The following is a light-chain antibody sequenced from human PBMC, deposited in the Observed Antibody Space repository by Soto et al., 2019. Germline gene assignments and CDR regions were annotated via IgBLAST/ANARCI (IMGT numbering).Light chain of an antibody. J-gene: IGKJ1*01. CDR1: QSVSSN. CDR3: QQYDGSPRT. CDR2: GAS. V-gene: IGKV3-20*01. Sequence: DIVLTQSPATLSAFPGDRVTLSCRASQSVSSNLAWYQQKPGQAPRLLIYGASSRATGIPDRFTGSGSGTDFTLTISRLEPEDFAVYYCQQYDGSPRTFGQGTKVDIK.